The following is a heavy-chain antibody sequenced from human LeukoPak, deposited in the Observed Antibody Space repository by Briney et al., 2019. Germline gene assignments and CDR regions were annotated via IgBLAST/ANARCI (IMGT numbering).Heavy chain of an antibody. Sequence: GGSLRLSCAASGFTFSSSAMSWVRQAPGKGLEWVSAISNNGGYTYYADSVQGRFTISRDNSKSTLCLQMNSLRAEDTAVYYCARDGRPIDYWGQGTLVIVSS. CDR1: GFTFSSSA. J-gene: IGHJ4*02. CDR2: ISNNGGYT. V-gene: IGHV3-23*01. CDR3: ARDGRPIDY.